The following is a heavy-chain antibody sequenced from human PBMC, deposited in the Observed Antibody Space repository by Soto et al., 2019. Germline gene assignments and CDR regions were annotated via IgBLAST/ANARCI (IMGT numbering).Heavy chain of an antibody. V-gene: IGHV1-69*13. Sequence: ASLKVTSTASGVTFSRPDITWVRQAPGQGLEWMGGIIPIFGTPQYAEKFQDRVTITADESTSTAYMELSSLTSEDTAVYYCATNEGSVFYSFDYWGQGTLVTVSS. D-gene: IGHD3-22*01. CDR3: ATNEGSVFYSFDY. CDR1: GVTFSRPD. J-gene: IGHJ4*02. CDR2: IIPIFGTP.